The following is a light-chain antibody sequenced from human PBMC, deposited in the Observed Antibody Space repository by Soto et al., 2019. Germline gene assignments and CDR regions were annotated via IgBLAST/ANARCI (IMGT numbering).Light chain of an antibody. V-gene: IGKV1-39*01. CDR1: QSISSN. CDR3: LQTYSTWT. CDR2: AAS. J-gene: IGKJ1*01. Sequence: DIQMTQSPSSLSASVGDRVTVTCRASQSISSNLSWYQQKPGKAPKLLIYAASSLQSGVPPRCSGSGSGTDFPLPISSLQPADFATYYCLQTYSTWTFGQGTKVEIK.